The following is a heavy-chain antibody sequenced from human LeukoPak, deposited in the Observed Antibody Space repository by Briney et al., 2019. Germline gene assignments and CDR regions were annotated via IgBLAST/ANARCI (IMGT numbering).Heavy chain of an antibody. CDR3: TRQPTTLDGSKFMSTDH. Sequence: GGSLRLSCAASGFTFSGSGMHWVRQGPGKGLEWVASVKEDGSEQYYVDSVRGRFIISRDNAKNSLYLQMSSLRAEDTAVYYCTRQPTTLDGSKFMSTDHWGQGTLVTVPS. CDR1: GFTFSGSG. D-gene: IGHD5/OR15-5a*01. J-gene: IGHJ4*02. V-gene: IGHV3-7*01. CDR2: VKEDGSEQ.